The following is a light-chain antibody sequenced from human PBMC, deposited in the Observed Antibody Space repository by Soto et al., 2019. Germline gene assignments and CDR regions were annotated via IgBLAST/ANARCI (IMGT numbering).Light chain of an antibody. CDR1: SSNIGAGYD. J-gene: IGLJ2*01. CDR2: XXX. CDR3: QSYDSSLSGYVV. V-gene: IGLV1-40*01. Sequence: QSVLTQPPSVYGAPGQRVTISCTGSSSNIGAGYDVHWYQQLPGTAXKXLIYXXXXRXXGXPDRXSXXXXXXSXXXXIXGLQXEDEADYYCQSYDSSLSGYVVFGGGTKLTVL.